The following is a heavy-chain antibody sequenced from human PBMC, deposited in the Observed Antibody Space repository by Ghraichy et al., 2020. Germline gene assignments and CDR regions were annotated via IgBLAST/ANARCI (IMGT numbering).Heavy chain of an antibody. D-gene: IGHD4-11*01. CDR2: LYSGGST. CDR1: GFTVSSNY. CDR3: ARDFRPRLHSTDYYYYGMDV. V-gene: IGHV3-66*01. Sequence: GESLKISCAASGFTVSSNYMNWVRQAPGKGLEWVSLLYSGGSTDYADSVKGRFTISRDNSRNALYLQMNSLRAEDTAVYYCARDFRPRLHSTDYYYYGMDVWGQGTTVTVSS. J-gene: IGHJ6*02.